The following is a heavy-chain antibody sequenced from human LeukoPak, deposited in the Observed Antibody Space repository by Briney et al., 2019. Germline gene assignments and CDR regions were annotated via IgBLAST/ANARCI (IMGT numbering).Heavy chain of an antibody. Sequence: SETLSLTCTVSGGSISGYYWSWIRQPPGQGLEWIAYIHRNGYTNYNPSLKSRVTISVDTSKNQFSLKVTSVTAADTAMYYCTKREGPTSGSYDYFDPWGQGTLVTVS. CDR3: TKREGPTSGSYDYFDP. CDR2: IHRNGYT. CDR1: GGSISGYY. V-gene: IGHV4-4*09. J-gene: IGHJ5*02. D-gene: IGHD1-26*01.